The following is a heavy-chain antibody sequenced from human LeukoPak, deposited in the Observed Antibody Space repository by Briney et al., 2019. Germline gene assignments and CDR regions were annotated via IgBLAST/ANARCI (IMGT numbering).Heavy chain of an antibody. CDR3: AREAWTLYYYYYYMDV. CDR1: GDSISSYY. Sequence: PSETLSLTCTVSGDSISSYYWSWIRQPPGKGLEWIGYIYTSGSTNYNPSLKSRVTISVDTSKNQFSLKLRSVTAADTAVYYCAREAWTLYYYYYYMDVWGKGTTVTVSS. V-gene: IGHV4-4*09. CDR2: IYTSGST. J-gene: IGHJ6*03. D-gene: IGHD3/OR15-3a*01.